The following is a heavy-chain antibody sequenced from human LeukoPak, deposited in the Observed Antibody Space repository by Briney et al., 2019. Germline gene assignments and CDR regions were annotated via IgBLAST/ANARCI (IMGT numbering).Heavy chain of an antibody. CDR3: AKDSGYGSGSYVDY. V-gene: IGHV3-53*01. Sequence: GGSLRLSCAASGFTVSSNYMSWVRQAPGKGLEWVSVIYSGGSTYYADSVKGRFTISRDNSKNTLYLQMNSLRAEDTAVYYCAKDSGYGSGSYVDYWGQGTLVTVSS. J-gene: IGHJ4*02. CDR1: GFTVSSNY. CDR2: IYSGGST. D-gene: IGHD3-10*01.